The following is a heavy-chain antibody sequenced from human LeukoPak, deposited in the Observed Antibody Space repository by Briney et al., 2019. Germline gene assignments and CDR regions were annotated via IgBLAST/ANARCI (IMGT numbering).Heavy chain of an antibody. J-gene: IGHJ4*02. D-gene: IGHD2-15*01. V-gene: IGHV4-30-4*07. Sequence: PSETLSLTCTVSGGSISSGGYSWSWIRQPLGKGLEWIGYIYYSGNIYYNPSLKSRVTISVDTSKNQFSLKLSSVTAADTAVYYCATVQGGFDYWGQGTLVTVSS. CDR3: ATVQGGFDY. CDR2: IYYSGNI. CDR1: GGSISSGGYS.